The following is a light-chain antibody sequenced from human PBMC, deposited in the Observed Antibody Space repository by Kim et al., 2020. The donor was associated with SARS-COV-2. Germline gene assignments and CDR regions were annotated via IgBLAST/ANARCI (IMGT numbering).Light chain of an antibody. CDR1: SANVGNNS. Sequence: GQKVTISCSGSSANVGNNSVSWYQRVPGTAPKLLIYDSKRRPSGIPDRFSGSKFGTSATLGITGLLTGDEADYFCGTWDSSLSAGVFGGGTKLTVL. CDR2: DSK. CDR3: GTWDSSLSAGV. J-gene: IGLJ2*01. V-gene: IGLV1-51*01.